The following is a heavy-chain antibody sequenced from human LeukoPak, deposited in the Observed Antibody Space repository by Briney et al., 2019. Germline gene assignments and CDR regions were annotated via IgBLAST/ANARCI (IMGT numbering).Heavy chain of an antibody. CDR2: IYYSGST. V-gene: IGHV4-59*01. J-gene: IGHJ4*02. D-gene: IGHD2-15*01. CDR3: ARDRYCSGGSCYIDY. Sequence: PSETLSLTCTVSGVSISSYYWSWIRQPPGKGLEWIGYIYYSGSTNYNPSLKSRVTISVDTSKNQFSLKLSSVTAADTAVYYCARDRYCSGGSCYIDYWGQGTLVTVSS. CDR1: GVSISSYY.